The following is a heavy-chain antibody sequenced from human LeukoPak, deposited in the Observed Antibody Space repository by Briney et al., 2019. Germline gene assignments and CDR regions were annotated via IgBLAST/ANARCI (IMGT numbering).Heavy chain of an antibody. CDR3: AKRTEGYSGHPDY. CDR2: ITISGGSA. V-gene: IGHV3-23*01. D-gene: IGHD5-12*01. Sequence: PGESLRLSCAASGFTFSSYAMSWVRRAPGKGLEWVSGITISGGSASYADSVKGRFTISRDNPGNTLFMEMHSLRAEDTAFYYCAKRTEGYSGHPDYWGQGALVTVSS. J-gene: IGHJ4*02. CDR1: GFTFSSYA.